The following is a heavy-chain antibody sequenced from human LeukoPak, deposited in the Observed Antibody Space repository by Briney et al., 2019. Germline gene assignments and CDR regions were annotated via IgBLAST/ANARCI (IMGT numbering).Heavy chain of an antibody. V-gene: IGHV4-34*01. Sequence: PSETLSLTCAVCGESFSGYYWSWIRQPPGKGLEWIGEINHSGSTNYNPSLKSRVTISVDTSKNQFSLKLSPVTAADTAVYYCARHQALTGTFDYWGQGTLVTVSS. CDR3: ARHQALTGTFDY. D-gene: IGHD1-20*01. J-gene: IGHJ4*02. CDR1: GESFSGYY. CDR2: INHSGST.